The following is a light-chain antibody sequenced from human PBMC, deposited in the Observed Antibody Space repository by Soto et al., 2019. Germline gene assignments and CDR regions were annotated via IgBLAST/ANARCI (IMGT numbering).Light chain of an antibody. J-gene: IGKJ1*01. CDR1: QGIRNY. Sequence: AIQMTQSPSSLSASVGDRGTITCRASQGIRNYLGWYQQKPGKAPKLLIYAASSLQSGVPSRFSGSGSGTDFTLTISSLQPEDFATYYCLQDYNYPRTFGQGTKVEIK. CDR2: AAS. CDR3: LQDYNYPRT. V-gene: IGKV1-6*01.